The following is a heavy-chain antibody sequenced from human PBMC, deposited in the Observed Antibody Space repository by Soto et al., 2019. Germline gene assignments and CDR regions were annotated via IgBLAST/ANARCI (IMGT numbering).Heavy chain of an antibody. Sequence: ASVKVSCKASGYTFTSYYMHCVRQAPGQGLEWMGIINPSGGSTSYAQKFQGRVTMTRDTSTSTVYMELSSLRSEDTAVYYCARGHIVLMVYALNHGMDVWGQGTTVTVSS. J-gene: IGHJ6*02. V-gene: IGHV1-46*01. D-gene: IGHD2-8*01. CDR2: INPSGGST. CDR1: GYTFTSYY. CDR3: ARGHIVLMVYALNHGMDV.